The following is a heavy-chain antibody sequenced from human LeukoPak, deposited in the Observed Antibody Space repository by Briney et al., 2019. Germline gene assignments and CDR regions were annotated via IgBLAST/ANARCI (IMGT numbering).Heavy chain of an antibody. Sequence: PGRSLRLSCTSSGFTLREFAVSWFRQDPGKGLEWIGFIRSSIYGGTPKAAASVKGRFIFSRDDSKGVAYLRMNSLKTDDTAVYYCSREWGNGNDLRPDSWGQGTLVTVSS. J-gene: IGHJ4*02. CDR3: SREWGNGNDLRPDS. CDR1: GFTLREFA. D-gene: IGHD1-1*01. CDR2: IRSSIYGGTP. V-gene: IGHV3-49*03.